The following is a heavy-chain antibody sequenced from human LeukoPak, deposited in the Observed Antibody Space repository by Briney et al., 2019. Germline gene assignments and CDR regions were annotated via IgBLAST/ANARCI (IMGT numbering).Heavy chain of an antibody. Sequence: PGGSLRLSCAASGFTFSSYGRHWVRQAPGKGLEWVAVISYDGSNKYYADSEKGRFTISRDNSMNTLYLQMNSLGAEDTAVYYCARLLGVYKWFDPWGQGTLVTVSS. V-gene: IGHV3-30*03. J-gene: IGHJ5*02. CDR2: ISYDGSNK. CDR3: ARLLGVYKWFDP. CDR1: GFTFSSYG. D-gene: IGHD3-3*01.